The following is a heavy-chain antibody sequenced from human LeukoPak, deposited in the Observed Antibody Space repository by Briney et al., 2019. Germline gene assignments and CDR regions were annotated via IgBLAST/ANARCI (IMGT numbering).Heavy chain of an antibody. CDR1: GYTLTELS. CDR3: ATLGVLGNYYYYGMDV. CDR2: FDPEDGET. Sequence: ASVKVSCKVSGYTLTELSMHWLRQAPGKGLEWMGCFDPEDGETIYAQKFQGRVTMTEDTSTDTAYMELSSLRSEDTAVYYCATLGVLGNYYYYGMDVWGQGTTVTVSS. J-gene: IGHJ6*02. V-gene: IGHV1-24*01. D-gene: IGHD7-27*01.